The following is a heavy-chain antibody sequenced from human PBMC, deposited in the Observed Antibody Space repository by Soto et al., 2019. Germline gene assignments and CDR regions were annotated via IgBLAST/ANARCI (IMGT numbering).Heavy chain of an antibody. V-gene: IGHV3-15*01. Sequence: PGGSLRLSCAASGFTFSNAWMSWVRQAPGKGLEWVGRIKSKTDGGTTDYAAPVKGRFTISRDDSKNTLYLQMNSLKTEDTAVYYCTTGRYYDILTGYHNVAYWGQGTLVTVSS. CDR2: IKSKTDGGTT. CDR3: TTGRYYDILTGYHNVAY. D-gene: IGHD3-9*01. CDR1: GFTFSNAW. J-gene: IGHJ4*02.